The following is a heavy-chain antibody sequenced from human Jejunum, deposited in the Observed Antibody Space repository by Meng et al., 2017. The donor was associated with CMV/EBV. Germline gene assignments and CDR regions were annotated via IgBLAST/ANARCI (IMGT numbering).Heavy chain of an antibody. D-gene: IGHD2-21*01. CDR2: VPHDGTSK. V-gene: IGHV3-30*02. J-gene: IGHJ4*02. CDR3: VKDVAY. CDR1: GFTFSDYG. Sequence: QMQVVSSGGGVVQPGGSLRLTCAASGFTFSDYGIHWVRQAPGKGLEWVAFVPHDGTSKYYADSVKGRFTISRDNSENTLYLQMSSLRAEDTAVYYCVKDVAYWGQGTLVTVSS.